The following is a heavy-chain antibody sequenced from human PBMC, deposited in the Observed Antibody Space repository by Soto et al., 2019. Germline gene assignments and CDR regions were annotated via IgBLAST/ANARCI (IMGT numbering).Heavy chain of an antibody. J-gene: IGHJ5*02. CDR3: ARGAFDRSGNYLAWWFDP. V-gene: IGHV1-2*02. CDR1: GYSFTDHY. Sequence: QVQLVQSGAEVKKPGASVKISCKASGYSFTDHYIHWIRQAPGQGLEWMGWIIPNDGGTKYAQKFQDRINMTRDTSITTAYMDLSRLRADDTAVYYCARGAFDRSGNYLAWWFDPWGQGTLGTVSS. D-gene: IGHD3-22*01. CDR2: IIPNDGGT.